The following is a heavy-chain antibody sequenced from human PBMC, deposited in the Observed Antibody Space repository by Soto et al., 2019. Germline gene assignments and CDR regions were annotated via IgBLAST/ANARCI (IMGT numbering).Heavy chain of an antibody. V-gene: IGHV3-66*01. CDR1: GFTVSSNF. CDR2: IYSDGST. Sequence: PGGSLRLSCAASGFTVSSNFMSWVRQAPGKGLEWVSIIYSDGSTYYADSVKGRFTISRDNSKNTLYLQMNSLRADDTAVYYCAAYSPVSDYWGQGTLVTVSS. CDR3: AAYSPVSDY. J-gene: IGHJ4*02. D-gene: IGHD2-15*01.